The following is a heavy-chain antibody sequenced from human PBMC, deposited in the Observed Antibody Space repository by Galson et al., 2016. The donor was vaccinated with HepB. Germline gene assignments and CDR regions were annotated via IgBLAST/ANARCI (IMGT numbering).Heavy chain of an antibody. V-gene: IGHV4-31*03. Sequence: TLSLTCTVSGGSLSGGGYYWSWIRQSPGRGLEWIGYIHDNGSTDNKSSLKTRVTMSVDTSKNQFSLKLSSVTAADTALYYCARGPTRTDAFDVWGQGTMVTVSS. CDR3: ARGPTRTDAFDV. CDR2: IHDNGST. J-gene: IGHJ3*01. D-gene: IGHD4-11*01. CDR1: GGSLSGGGYY.